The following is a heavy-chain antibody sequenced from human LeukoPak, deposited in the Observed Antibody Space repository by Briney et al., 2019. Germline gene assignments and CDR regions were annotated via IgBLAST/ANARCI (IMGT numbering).Heavy chain of an antibody. D-gene: IGHD1-26*01. CDR3: ARDSGAGNFPDY. CDR1: GCTFTGYF. J-gene: IGHJ4*02. V-gene: IGHV1-2*02. CDR2: FNPKDGDT. Sequence: ASVKVSCETSGCTFTGYFLHWVRQAPGQGLEWMGWFNPKDGDTICAQRFQDRVTMTRDTSISTVYMELTRLTNDDTAIYYCARDSGAGNFPDYWGRGTLVLVSS.